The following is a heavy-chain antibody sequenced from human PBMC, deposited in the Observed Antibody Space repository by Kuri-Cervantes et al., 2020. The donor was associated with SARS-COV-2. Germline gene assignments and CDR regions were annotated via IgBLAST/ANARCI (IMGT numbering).Heavy chain of an antibody. Sequence: GESLKISCAASGFTFSSYAMTWVRQAPGKGLEWVSVISGSGGRTNYSDSVKGRFTISRDNSKDTVYLQMNSLRAEDTAVYYCAKDTEVDYYYYGMDVWGQGTTVTVSS. CDR3: AKDTEVDYYYYGMDV. V-gene: IGHV3-23*01. CDR2: ISGSGGRT. CDR1: GFTFSSYA. J-gene: IGHJ6*02. D-gene: IGHD2-15*01.